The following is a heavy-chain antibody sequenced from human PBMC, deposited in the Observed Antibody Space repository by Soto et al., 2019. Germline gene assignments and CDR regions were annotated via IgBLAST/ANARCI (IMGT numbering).Heavy chain of an antibody. V-gene: IGHV1-69*13. J-gene: IGHJ6*02. D-gene: IGHD5-12*01. CDR1: GGTFSSYA. CDR2: IIPIFGTA. Sequence: SVKGPCEASGGTFSSYAISWVRQAPGQGFEWMGGIIPIFGTANYAQKLQGRVTITAAESTSTAYMELSSLRSEDTAVYYCARSIVATTNDYYYGMDVWGQGTTVTVSS. CDR3: ARSIVATTNDYYYGMDV.